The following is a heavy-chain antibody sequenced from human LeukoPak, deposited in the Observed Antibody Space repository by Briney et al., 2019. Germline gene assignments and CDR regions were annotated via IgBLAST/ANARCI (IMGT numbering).Heavy chain of an antibody. Sequence: GASVKVSCKASGYTFTSYDINWVRQATGQGLEWMGWMNPNSGNTGYAQKFQGRVTMTRNTSISTAYMELSSLRSEDMAVYYCARVGPPMVRGVIRRSYYFDYWGQGTLVTVSS. V-gene: IGHV1-8*01. D-gene: IGHD3-10*01. CDR3: ARVGPPMVRGVIRRSYYFDY. CDR2: MNPNSGNT. CDR1: GYTFTSYD. J-gene: IGHJ4*02.